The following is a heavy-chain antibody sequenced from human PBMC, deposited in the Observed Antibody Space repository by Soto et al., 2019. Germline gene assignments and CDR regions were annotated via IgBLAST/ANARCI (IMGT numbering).Heavy chain of an antibody. V-gene: IGHV1-69*13. Sequence: GASVKVSCKTSRGTFSNYTMNWVRPAPGHGIVRVGGVIPMFGTARRAQKFQAIATINADESTTPADMELTNWTSEDTALYYCARGGSSWIVWSLVALERRLGSSWFDPWGQGSLVAVAS. CDR3: ARGGSSWIVWSLVALERRLGSSWFDP. J-gene: IGHJ5*02. CDR1: RGTFSNYT. CDR2: VIPMFGTA. D-gene: IGHD6-13*01.